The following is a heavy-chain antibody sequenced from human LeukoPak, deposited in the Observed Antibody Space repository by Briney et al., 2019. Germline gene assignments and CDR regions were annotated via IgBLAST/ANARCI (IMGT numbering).Heavy chain of an antibody. D-gene: IGHD5-12*01. CDR3: ARAIVATILWRDAFDI. J-gene: IGHJ3*02. Sequence: SETLSLTCTVSGGSISSYYWSWIRQPPGKGLEWIGYIYYSGSTNYNPSLKSRVTISVDTSKNQFSLKLSSVTAADTAVYYCARAIVATILWRDAFDIWGQGTTVTVSS. CDR1: GGSISSYY. CDR2: IYYSGST. V-gene: IGHV4-59*08.